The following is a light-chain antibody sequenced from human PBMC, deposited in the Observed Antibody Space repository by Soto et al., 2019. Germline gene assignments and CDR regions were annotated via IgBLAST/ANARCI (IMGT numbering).Light chain of an antibody. V-gene: IGKV1-5*03. J-gene: IGKJ2*02. CDR1: QSISSW. CDR2: KAS. Sequence: DIQMTQSPSTLSASVGDRVTITCRASQSISSWLAWYQQKPGKAPKLLIYKASSLESGVPSWFSGSGSGTEFTLTISSLQPDDFATYYCQQYNSYSCTFGQGTKLEIK. CDR3: QQYNSYSCT.